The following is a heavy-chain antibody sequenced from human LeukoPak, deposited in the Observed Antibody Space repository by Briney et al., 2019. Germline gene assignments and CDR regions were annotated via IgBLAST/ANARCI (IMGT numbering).Heavy chain of an antibody. Sequence: GGSLRLSCAASGFTFSSYDMHWVRQATGKGLEWVSAIGTAGDTYYPGSVKGRFTTSRENAKNSLYLQMNSLRAGDTAVYYCARDHGVGSFDIWGQGTMVTVSS. CDR3: ARDHGVGSFDI. V-gene: IGHV3-13*04. CDR1: GFTFSSYD. CDR2: IGTAGDT. J-gene: IGHJ3*02. D-gene: IGHD1-26*01.